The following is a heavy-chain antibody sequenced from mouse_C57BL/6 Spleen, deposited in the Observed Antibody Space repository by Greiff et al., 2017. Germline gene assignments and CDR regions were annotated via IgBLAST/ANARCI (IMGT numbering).Heavy chain of an antibody. J-gene: IGHJ3*01. D-gene: IGHD1-1*01. CDR2: ISGGGGNT. Sequence: EVQRVESGGGLVKPGGSLKLSCAASGFTFSSYTMSWVRQTPEKRLEWVATISGGGGNTYYPDSVKGRFTISRDNAKNTLYLQMSSLRSEDTALYYGARPRDCGSSPLADWGQGTLVTVSA. CDR1: GFTFSSYT. V-gene: IGHV5-9*04. CDR3: ARPRDCGSSPLAD.